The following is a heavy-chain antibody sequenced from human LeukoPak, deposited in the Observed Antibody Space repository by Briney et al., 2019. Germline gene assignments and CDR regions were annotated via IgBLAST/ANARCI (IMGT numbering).Heavy chain of an antibody. J-gene: IGHJ3*01. CDR1: GFSVPNYY. V-gene: IGHV3-66*01. CDR3: AKDLYSGSHGGGFAV. Sequence: GSLRLSCAASGFSVPNYYMSWVRQAPGKGLEWVSVFYTGGATFYADSVKGRFTVSRDISKNTLSLQMNSLRAEDTAVYYCAKDLYSGSHGGGFAVWGQGTMVTVAS. CDR2: FYTGGAT. D-gene: IGHD1-26*01.